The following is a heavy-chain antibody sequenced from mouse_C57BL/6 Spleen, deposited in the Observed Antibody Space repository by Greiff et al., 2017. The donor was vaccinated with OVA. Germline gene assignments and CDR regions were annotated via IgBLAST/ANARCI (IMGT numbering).Heavy chain of an antibody. CDR2: ISSGGDYI. D-gene: IGHD1-1*01. V-gene: IGHV5-9-1*02. CDR1: GFTFSSYA. Sequence: DVMLVESGEGLVKPGGSLKLSCAASGFTFSSYAMSWVRQTPEKRLEWVAYISSGGDYIYYADTVKGRFTISRDNARNTLYLQMSSLKSEDTAMYYCTRDYGSSLYYAMDYWGQGTSVTVSS. J-gene: IGHJ4*01. CDR3: TRDYGSSLYYAMDY.